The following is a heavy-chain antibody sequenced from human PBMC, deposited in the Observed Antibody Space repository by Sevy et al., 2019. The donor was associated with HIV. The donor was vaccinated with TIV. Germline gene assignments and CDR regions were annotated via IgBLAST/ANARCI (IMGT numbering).Heavy chain of an antibody. CDR1: GGSMRNFY. D-gene: IGHD3-3*01. J-gene: IGHJ5*02. Sequence: SETLSLTCSVSGGSMRNFYWSWIRQPPGKGLEWIGNIYYSGSTNYNPSLKSRVTMSVDTSKNQFSLKLSSVTAADTAVYYCARSGFLEWAGSTRGPRYWFDPWGQGTLVTVSS. CDR3: ARSGFLEWAGSTRGPRYWFDP. CDR2: IYYSGST. V-gene: IGHV4-59*13.